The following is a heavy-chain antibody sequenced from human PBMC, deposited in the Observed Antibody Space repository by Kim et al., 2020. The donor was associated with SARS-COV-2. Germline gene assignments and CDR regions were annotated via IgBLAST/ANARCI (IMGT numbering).Heavy chain of an antibody. V-gene: IGHV5-10-1*01. CDR2: IDPSDSYT. J-gene: IGHJ6*02. CDR3: ARSSLGIGLAAAGTLNYGMDV. CDR1: GYSFTSYW. Sequence: GESLKISCKGSGYSFTSYWISWVRQMPGKGLEWMGRIDPSDSYTNYSPSFQGHVTISADKSISTAYLQWSSLKASDTAMYYCARSSLGIGLAAAGTLNYGMDVWGQGTTVTVSS. D-gene: IGHD6-13*01.